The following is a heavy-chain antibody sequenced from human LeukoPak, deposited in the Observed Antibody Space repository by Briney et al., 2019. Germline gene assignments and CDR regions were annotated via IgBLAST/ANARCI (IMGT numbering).Heavy chain of an antibody. V-gene: IGHV1-3*01. D-gene: IGHD1-20*01. Sequence: ASVKVSCKASGYTFISYGIYWVRQAPGQRLEWMGWINAGNGDTKYSLKFQGRVTITRDTSTSTVYMELSSLRSEDTAVYYCARGHGEYNWNPDYWGQGTLVTVSS. CDR1: GYTFISYG. CDR3: ARGHGEYNWNPDY. J-gene: IGHJ4*02. CDR2: INAGNGDT.